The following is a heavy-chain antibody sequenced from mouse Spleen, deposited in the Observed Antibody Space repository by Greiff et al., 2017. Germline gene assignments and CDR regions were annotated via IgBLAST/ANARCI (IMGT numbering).Heavy chain of an antibody. V-gene: IGHV14-1*01. D-gene: IGHD1-2*01. J-gene: IGHJ2*01. CDR1: GFNIKDYY. CDR2: IDPEDGDT. Sequence: EVKLQESGAELVRPGASVKLSCTASGFNIKDYYMHWVKQRPEQGLEWIGRIDPEDGDTEYAPKFQGKATMTADTSSNTAYLQLSSLTSEDTAVYYCTPRITTATRDYWGQGTTLTVSS. CDR3: TPRITTATRDY.